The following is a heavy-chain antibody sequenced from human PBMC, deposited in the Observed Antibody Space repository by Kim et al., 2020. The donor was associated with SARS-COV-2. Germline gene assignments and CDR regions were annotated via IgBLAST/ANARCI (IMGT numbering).Heavy chain of an antibody. CDR3: ARVTRDSGSYYPFDY. CDR2: INTNTGNP. Sequence: ASVKVSCKASGYTFSNYAINWVRQAPGQGLECMGWINTNTGNPTYVQGFTGRFVFSLDTSVSTAYLQISSLKAEDTAVYYCARVTRDSGSYYPFDYWGQGPLVTVSS. V-gene: IGHV7-4-1*02. J-gene: IGHJ4*02. D-gene: IGHD3-10*01. CDR1: GYTFSNYA.